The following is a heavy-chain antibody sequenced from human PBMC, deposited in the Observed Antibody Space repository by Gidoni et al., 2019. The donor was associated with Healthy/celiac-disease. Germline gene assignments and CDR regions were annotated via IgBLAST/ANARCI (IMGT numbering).Heavy chain of an antibody. D-gene: IGHD3-10*01. CDR1: GYSFTSSW. CDR3: ARLTMVQGVAGAFDI. Sequence: EVQLVQSAAEVTKPGASLKISCKGSGYSFTSSWIGWVCQMPGQGLEWMGIIYPGDSDTRYSPSFQGQVTISAVKSISTAYLQWSSLKASDTAMYYCARLTMVQGVAGAFDIWGQGTMVTVSS. J-gene: IGHJ3*02. V-gene: IGHV5-51*01. CDR2: IYPGDSDT.